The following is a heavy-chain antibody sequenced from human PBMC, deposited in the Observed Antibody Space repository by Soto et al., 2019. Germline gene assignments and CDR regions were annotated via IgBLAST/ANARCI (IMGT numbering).Heavy chain of an antibody. V-gene: IGHV3-21*01. Sequence: EVQLVESGGGPVKPGGSLRLSCAASGFTFGSHSMYWVRQAPGKGLEWVSSISGSSSYIYYADSVKGRFTISRDNAKNSLYLHMNSLTAEDTALYYCGRAGVVVVGAASRTVDYWGQGTLVTVSS. CDR1: GFTFGSHS. CDR2: ISGSSSYI. D-gene: IGHD2-15*01. J-gene: IGHJ4*02. CDR3: GRAGVVVVGAASRTVDY.